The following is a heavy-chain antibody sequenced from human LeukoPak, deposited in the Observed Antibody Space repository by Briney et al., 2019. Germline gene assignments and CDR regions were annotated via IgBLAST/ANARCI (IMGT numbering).Heavy chain of an antibody. CDR1: GYSFTSHW. CDR2: IYPGDSRT. D-gene: IGHD6-6*01. J-gene: IGHJ4*02. Sequence: GESLKISCKASGYSFTSHWVGWVRQMPGKGLEWMGIIYPGDSRTTYSPSFQGQVTISADKSISTAYLQWSSLKASDTAMYYCARQYSSSSEDYFDYWGQGTLVTVSS. V-gene: IGHV5-51*01. CDR3: ARQYSSSSEDYFDY.